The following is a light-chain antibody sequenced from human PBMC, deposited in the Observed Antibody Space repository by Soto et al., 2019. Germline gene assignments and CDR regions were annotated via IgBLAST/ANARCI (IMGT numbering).Light chain of an antibody. CDR2: GAS. CDR3: QQYGSSPLYT. J-gene: IGKJ2*01. V-gene: IGKV3-20*01. CDR1: QSVSSSY. Sequence: EIVLTQSPGTLSLSPGERATLSCRASQSVSSSYLAWYQQKPGQAPRLLIYGASSRATGIPDRFSGSGSGTDFALNIRRLEPEDFAVYYCQQYGSSPLYTFGQGTKVDIK.